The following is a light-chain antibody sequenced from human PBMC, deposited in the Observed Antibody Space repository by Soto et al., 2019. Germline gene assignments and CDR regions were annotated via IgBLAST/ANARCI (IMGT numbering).Light chain of an antibody. CDR1: QSVHSGH. CDR3: QHYGDSPA. CDR2: AAF. V-gene: IGKV3-20*01. J-gene: IGKJ1*01. Sequence: EIVLTQSPGTLSLSPGERATVSCRASQSVHSGHIAWYQQKPGQAPRLLMYAAFTRSTGTPDRFSGSGSGTDFTLTISRLEPDDFAIYYCQHYGDSPAFGQGTKLEI.